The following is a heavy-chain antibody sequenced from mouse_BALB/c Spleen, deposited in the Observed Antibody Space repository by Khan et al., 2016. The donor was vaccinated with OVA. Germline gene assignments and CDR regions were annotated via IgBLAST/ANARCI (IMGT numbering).Heavy chain of an antibody. V-gene: IGHV5-15*02. Sequence: EVELVESGGGLVQPGGSRKLSCAASGFTFSDYGMAWVRQAPGKGPEWVAFISDLAYTIYYGDAVTGRFTISRENAKSTPYLEMGSLRSEESAMYYCARGGGTSPFAYWGLGTLVTVSA. CDR3: ARGGGTSPFAY. CDR1: GFTFSDYG. J-gene: IGHJ3*01. CDR2: ISDLAYTI.